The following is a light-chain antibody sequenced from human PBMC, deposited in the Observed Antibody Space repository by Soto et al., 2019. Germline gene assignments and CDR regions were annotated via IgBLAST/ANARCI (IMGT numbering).Light chain of an antibody. J-gene: IGKJ1*01. CDR3: QQYNNYFSWT. CDR1: QSISIW. Sequence: DIEMTQSPSTLSASVGDRVTITCRASQSISIWLAWYQQKPGKAPNILIYDASTLVSGVPSRFSGSGSGTEFTLTISSLQPDDFATYYCQQYNNYFSWTFGQGTKVDIK. V-gene: IGKV1-5*01. CDR2: DAS.